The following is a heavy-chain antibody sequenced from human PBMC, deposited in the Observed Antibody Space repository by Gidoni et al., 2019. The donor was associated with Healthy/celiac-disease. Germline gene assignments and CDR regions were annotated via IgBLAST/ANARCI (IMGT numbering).Heavy chain of an antibody. CDR2: ISYDGSNK. J-gene: IGHJ3*02. CDR1: GFTFSSYG. V-gene: IGHV3-30*18. CDR3: AKSRQWLVGDDAFDI. D-gene: IGHD6-19*01. Sequence: QVQLVESGGGVVQPGRSLRLSCAASGFTFSSYGMHWVRQAPGKGLEWVAVISYDGSNKYYADSVKGRFTISRDNSKNTLYLQMNSLRAEDTAVYYCAKSRQWLVGDDAFDIWGQGTMVTVSS.